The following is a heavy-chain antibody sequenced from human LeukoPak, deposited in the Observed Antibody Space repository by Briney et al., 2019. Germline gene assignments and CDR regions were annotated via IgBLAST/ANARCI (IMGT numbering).Heavy chain of an antibody. D-gene: IGHD1-26*01. J-gene: IGHJ4*02. CDR3: AKYGGSYHTPFDY. V-gene: IGHV3-48*01. CDR1: GFTFSSYS. CDR2: ISSSSSTI. Sequence: GGSLRLSCAASGFTFSSYSMNWVRQAPGKGLEWVSYISSSSSTIYYADSVKGRFTISRDNAKNSLYLQMNSLRAEDTAVYYCAKYGGSYHTPFDYWGQGTLVTVSS.